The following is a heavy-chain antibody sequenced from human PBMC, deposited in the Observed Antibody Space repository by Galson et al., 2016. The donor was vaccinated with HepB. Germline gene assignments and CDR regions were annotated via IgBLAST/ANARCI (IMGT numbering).Heavy chain of an antibody. V-gene: IGHV1-2*02. D-gene: IGHD1-26*01. Sequence: SVKVSCKASGYTFTGHYMHWVRQAPGQGLEWMGWINPDSGVTSYAQKFQGRVTMTRDTSISTVYIELSRLKSDDTAIYYCARDRYSGSYYVGAFDIWGQGTMVTVS. J-gene: IGHJ3*02. CDR2: INPDSGVT. CDR1: GYTFTGHY. CDR3: ARDRYSGSYYVGAFDI.